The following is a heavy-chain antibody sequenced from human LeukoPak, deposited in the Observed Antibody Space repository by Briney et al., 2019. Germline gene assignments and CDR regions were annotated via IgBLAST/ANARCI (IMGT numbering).Heavy chain of an antibody. Sequence: SETLSLTCTVSGGSISSYYWSWIRQPPGKGLEWIGYIYYSGSTNYNPSLKSRVTISVDTSKNQFSLKLSSVTAADTAVYYCARGGFGFGELTNWFDPWGQGTLVTVSS. D-gene: IGHD3-10*01. J-gene: IGHJ5*02. CDR3: ARGGFGFGELTNWFDP. CDR1: GGSISSYY. CDR2: IYYSGST. V-gene: IGHV4-59*01.